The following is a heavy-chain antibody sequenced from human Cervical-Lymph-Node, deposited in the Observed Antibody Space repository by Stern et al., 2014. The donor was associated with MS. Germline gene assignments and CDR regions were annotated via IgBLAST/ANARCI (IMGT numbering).Heavy chain of an antibody. D-gene: IGHD6-6*01. CDR1: GSTFSSYD. CDR3: AREVEDSRSSGWHFDL. CDR2: IGSGGDT. Sequence: EMQLVESGGVLVQPGGSLRLSCAASGSTFSSYDMHWVRQATGKRLEWVSAIGSGGDTYYSGSVKGRFTISRENAKNSLYLQMNSLRAGDTAVYYCAREVEDSRSSGWHFDLWGRGTLVTVS. J-gene: IGHJ2*01. V-gene: IGHV3-13*01.